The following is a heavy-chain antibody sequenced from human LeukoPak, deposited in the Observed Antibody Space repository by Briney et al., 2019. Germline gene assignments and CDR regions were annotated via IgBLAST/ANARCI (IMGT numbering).Heavy chain of an antibody. CDR1: GFTFSSYS. V-gene: IGHV3-21*01. D-gene: IGHD2/OR15-2a*01. CDR2: ISSSSSYI. J-gene: IGHJ3*02. Sequence: PGGSLRLSCVASGFTFSSYSMNWVRQAPGKGLEWASSISSSSSYIYYADSVKGRFTISRDNAKNSLFLQMNILRAADTAVYYCARQTGISIDIWGQGTMVTVSS. CDR3: ARQTGISIDI.